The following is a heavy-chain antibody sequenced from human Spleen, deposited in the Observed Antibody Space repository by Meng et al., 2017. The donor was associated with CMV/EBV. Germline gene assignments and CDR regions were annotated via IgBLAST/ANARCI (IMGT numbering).Heavy chain of an antibody. V-gene: IGHV3-21*01. J-gene: IGHJ4*02. Sequence: GGSLRLSCAASGFTFDDYAMHWVRQAPGKGLEWVSSISSSSSYIYYADSVKGRFTISRDNAKNSLYLQMNSLRAEDTAVYYCARVEYYDYWSGLSYFDYWGQGTQVTVSS. CDR3: ARVEYYDYWSGLSYFDY. D-gene: IGHD3-3*01. CDR1: GFTFDDYA. CDR2: ISSSSSYI.